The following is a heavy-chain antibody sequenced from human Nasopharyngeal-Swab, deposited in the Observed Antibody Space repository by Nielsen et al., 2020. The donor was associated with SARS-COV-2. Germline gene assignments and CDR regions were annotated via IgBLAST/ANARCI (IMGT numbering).Heavy chain of an antibody. V-gene: IGHV1-69*13. Sequence: SVKVSCKASGGTFSSYAISWVRQAPGQGLVWMGGIIPIFGTANYAQKFQGRVTITADESTSTAYMELSSLRSEDTAVYYCARDYDYVWGSYPDYYYGMDVWGQGTTVTVSS. CDR2: IIPIFGTA. J-gene: IGHJ6*02. CDR3: ARDYDYVWGSYPDYYYGMDV. D-gene: IGHD3-16*01. CDR1: GGTFSSYA.